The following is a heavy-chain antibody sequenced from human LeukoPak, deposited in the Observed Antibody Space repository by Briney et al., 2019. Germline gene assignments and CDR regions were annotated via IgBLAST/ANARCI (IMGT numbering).Heavy chain of an antibody. CDR3: ARDTALLGTTGTTHRKYHYYYYGMDV. CDR1: GFTFSSYS. CDR2: ISSSSSYI. V-gene: IGHV3-21*01. D-gene: IGHD1-7*01. J-gene: IGHJ6*02. Sequence: NPGGSLRLSCAASGFTFSSYSMNWVRQAPGKGLEWVSSISSSSSYIYYADSVKGRFTISRDNAKNSLYLQMNSLRADDTAVYYCARDTALLGTTGTTHRKYHYYYYGMDVWGQGTTVTVSS.